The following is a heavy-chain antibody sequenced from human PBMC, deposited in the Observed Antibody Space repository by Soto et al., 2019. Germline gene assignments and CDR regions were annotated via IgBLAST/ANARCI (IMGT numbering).Heavy chain of an antibody. D-gene: IGHD3-9*01. CDR3: ARDYRIRLRYFDCPLWFDP. J-gene: IGHJ5*02. CDR1: GFTFSSYG. V-gene: IGHV3-33*01. CDR2: IWYDGSNK. Sequence: QVQLVESGGGVVQPGRSLRLSCAASGFTFSSYGMHWVRQAPGKGLEWVAVIWYDGSNKYYADSVKGRFTISRDNSKNTLYLQMNRQRAEDTAVYYCARDYRIRLRYFDCPLWFDPWGQGTLVTVSS.